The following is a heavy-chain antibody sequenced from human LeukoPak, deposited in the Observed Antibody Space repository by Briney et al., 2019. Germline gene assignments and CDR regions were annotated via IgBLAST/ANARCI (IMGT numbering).Heavy chain of an antibody. Sequence: PGRSLRLSCAASGFTFSSYGMHWVRQAPGKGLEWVAVISYDGSNKYYADSVKGRFTISRDNSKNTLYLQMNSLRAEDTAVYYCANLWFDPVYSGTTSSGFPIDYWGQGTLVTVSS. CDR1: GFTFSSYG. CDR2: ISYDGSNK. D-gene: IGHD5-12*01. V-gene: IGHV3-30*18. J-gene: IGHJ4*02. CDR3: ANLWFDPVYSGTTSSGFPIDY.